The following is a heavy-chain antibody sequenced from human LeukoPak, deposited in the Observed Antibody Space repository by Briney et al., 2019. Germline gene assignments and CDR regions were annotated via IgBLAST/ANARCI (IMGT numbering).Heavy chain of an antibody. Sequence: GGSLRLSCAASGFTFSSYAMSWVRQAPGKGLEWASAISGGGGSTYYADSVKGRFTISRDNSKNTLYLQMNSLRAEDTAVYYCAKVGGSGNINYYYMDVWGKGTTVTVSS. CDR3: AKVGGSGNINYYYMDV. CDR2: ISGGGGST. J-gene: IGHJ6*03. CDR1: GFTFSSYA. D-gene: IGHD3-10*01. V-gene: IGHV3-23*01.